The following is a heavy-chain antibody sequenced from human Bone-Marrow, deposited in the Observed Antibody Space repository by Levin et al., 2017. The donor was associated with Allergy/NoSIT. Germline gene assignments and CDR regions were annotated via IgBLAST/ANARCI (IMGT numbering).Heavy chain of an antibody. V-gene: IGHV3-23*01. CDR2: ISASGGST. J-gene: IGHJ4*02. CDR1: GFTLRYYG. CDR3: AKDRLEHGYFDN. Sequence: PGGSLRLSCEVSGFTLRYYGMTWVRQAPGKGLEWVSFISASGGSTYYADSVRGRFTVSRDNSKNTLSLQMNSLRAEDTAVYYCAKDRLEHGYFDNWGQGTLVAISS. D-gene: IGHD1/OR15-1a*01.